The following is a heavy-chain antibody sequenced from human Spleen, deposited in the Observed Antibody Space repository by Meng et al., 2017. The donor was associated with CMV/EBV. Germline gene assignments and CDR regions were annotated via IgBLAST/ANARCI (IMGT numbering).Heavy chain of an antibody. CDR2: VGYSGDNK. CDR3: VPRGISGD. J-gene: IGHJ4*02. V-gene: IGHV3-23*01. D-gene: IGHD2/OR15-2a*01. CDR1: GFTFNNYG. Sequence: RLSCAASGFTFNNYGLGWVRQAPGKGLEWVSVVGYSGDNKYYADAVKGRFTISKDNSRNTVYLEMTNLRADDTAVYYCVPRGISGDWGQGTLVTVSS.